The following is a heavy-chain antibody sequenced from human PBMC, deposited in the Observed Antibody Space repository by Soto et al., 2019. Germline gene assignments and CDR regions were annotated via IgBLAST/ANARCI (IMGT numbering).Heavy chain of an antibody. CDR1: GFTFSSYA. J-gene: IGHJ6*02. CDR3: ARDFLYYDILTGYYYYYYGMDV. Sequence: GGSLRLSCAASGFTFSSYAMHWVRQAPGKGLEWVAVISYDGSNKYYADSVKGRFTISRDNSKNTLYLQMNSLRAEDTAVYYCARDFLYYDILTGYYYYYYGMDVWGQGTTVTVSS. CDR2: ISYDGSNK. D-gene: IGHD3-9*01. V-gene: IGHV3-30-3*01.